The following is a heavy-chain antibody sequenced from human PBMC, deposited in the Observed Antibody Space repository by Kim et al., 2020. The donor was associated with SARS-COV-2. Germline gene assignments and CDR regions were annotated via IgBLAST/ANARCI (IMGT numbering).Heavy chain of an antibody. J-gene: IGHJ6*02. CDR3: ARGTALAQDSYYYAFDV. V-gene: IGHV4-39*01. Sequence: LKSRVTISVDTAKNQFSLKLDSVTAADTGVYYCARGTALAQDSYYYAFDVWGQGTTVTVSS. D-gene: IGHD1-1*01.